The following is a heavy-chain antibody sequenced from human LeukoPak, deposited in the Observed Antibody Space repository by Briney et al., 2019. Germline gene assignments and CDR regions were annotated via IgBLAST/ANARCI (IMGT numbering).Heavy chain of an antibody. CDR1: GFTFSSYW. CDR2: INNDGSST. Sequence: GGSLRLSCAASGFTFSSYWMHWVRQAPGKGLVWVSRINNDGSSTSYADSVKGRFTISRDNAKNTLYLQMNSLRAEDKAVYYCARDGDSSGWYYFDYRGQGTLVTVSS. D-gene: IGHD6-19*01. J-gene: IGHJ4*02. CDR3: ARDGDSSGWYYFDY. V-gene: IGHV3-74*01.